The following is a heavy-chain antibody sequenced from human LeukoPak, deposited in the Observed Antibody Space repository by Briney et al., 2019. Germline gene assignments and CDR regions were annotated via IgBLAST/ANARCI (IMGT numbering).Heavy chain of an antibody. J-gene: IGHJ6*02. V-gene: IGHV1-2*04. D-gene: IGHD5-18*01. CDR1: GYTFTGYY. CDR2: INPNSGGT. CDR3: AREHQRGSYGWASYYYYYGMDV. Sequence: ASVTVSCKASGYTFTGYYMHWVRQAPGQGLEWMGWINPNSGGTNYAQKFQGWVTMTRDTSISTAYMELSRLRSDDTAVYYCAREHQRGSYGWASYYYYYGMDVWGQGTTVTVSS.